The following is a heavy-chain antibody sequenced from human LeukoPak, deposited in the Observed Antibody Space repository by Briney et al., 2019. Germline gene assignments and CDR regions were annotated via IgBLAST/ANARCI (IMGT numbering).Heavy chain of an antibody. V-gene: IGHV3-48*02. J-gene: IGHJ4*02. CDR2: ISRTNSI. CDR3: ARDHDWGFDY. D-gene: IGHD2-21*01. Sequence: GGSLRLSCAASGISFNSYAMNWIRQAPGKGLEWVSYISRTNSIYYSDSVRGRFTISRDNAKNSLYLQMNSLRDEDTAVYYCARDHDWGFDYWGQGILVAVSS. CDR1: GISFNSYA.